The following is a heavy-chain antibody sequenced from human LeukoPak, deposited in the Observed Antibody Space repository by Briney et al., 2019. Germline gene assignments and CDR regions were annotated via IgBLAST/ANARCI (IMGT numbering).Heavy chain of an antibody. CDR1: GYTFTGYY. Sequence: ASVKVSCKASGYTFTGYYMHWVRQAPGQGLEWMGWINPNSGGTYYAQKFQGRVTMTSDTSISTAYMELSRLRSDNTAVYYCARDLYGGTSATFDYWGQGTLVTVSS. CDR3: ARDLYGGTSATFDY. CDR2: INPNSGGT. J-gene: IGHJ4*02. V-gene: IGHV1-2*02. D-gene: IGHD4-23*01.